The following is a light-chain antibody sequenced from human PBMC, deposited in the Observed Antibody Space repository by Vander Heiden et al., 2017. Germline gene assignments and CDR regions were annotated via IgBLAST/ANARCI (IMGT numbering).Light chain of an antibody. CDR1: QSVSSY. CDR3: QQRRNWLYT. V-gene: IGKV3-11*01. CDR2: DAS. Sequence: EIVFTQSPATLSLSPGERATLSCRASQSVSSYLAWYQQKPGQAPRLLIYDASNRATGIPARFSGSGSGTDFTLTISSLEPEDFAVYYCQQRRNWLYTFGQGTKMEIK. J-gene: IGKJ2*01.